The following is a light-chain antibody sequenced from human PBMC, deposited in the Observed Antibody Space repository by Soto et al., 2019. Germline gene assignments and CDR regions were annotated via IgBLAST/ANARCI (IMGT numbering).Light chain of an antibody. Sequence: DIQMTQSPSSLSASVGDRVTITCQASQDISNYLNWYQQKPGKAPKLLIYDASNLETGVPSRFSGSGSGTDFTFTISILQPEDIATYYCQQYDNLPLPFGGGTKVDI. CDR3: QQYDNLPLP. V-gene: IGKV1-33*01. CDR1: QDISNY. CDR2: DAS. J-gene: IGKJ4*01.